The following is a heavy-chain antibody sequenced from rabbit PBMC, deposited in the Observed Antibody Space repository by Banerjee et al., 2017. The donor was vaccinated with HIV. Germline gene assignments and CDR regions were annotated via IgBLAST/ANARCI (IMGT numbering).Heavy chain of an antibody. CDR2: INTISGDT. V-gene: IGHV1S45*01. CDR1: GFSFSNKYV. Sequence: QEQLVESGGDLVKPEGSLTLTCTASGFSFSNKYVMCWVRQAPGKGLEWIACINTISGDTVYATWAKGRFTISKTSSTTVTLQMTSLTAADTATYFCAGDPWSGWNLWGPGTLVTVS. CDR3: AGDPWSGWNL. D-gene: IGHD4-1*01. J-gene: IGHJ4*01.